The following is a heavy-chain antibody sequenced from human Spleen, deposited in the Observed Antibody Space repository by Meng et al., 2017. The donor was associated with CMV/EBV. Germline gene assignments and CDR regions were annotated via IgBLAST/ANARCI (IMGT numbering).Heavy chain of an antibody. Sequence: EVQLLESGGGLVQPGGSLSLSCAASGFTFSSYAMSWVRQAPGKGLEWVSAISGSGGSTYYADSVKGRFTISRDNSKNTLYLQMNSLRAEDTAVYYCAKLRGWLRRFDYWGQGTLVTVSS. D-gene: IGHD5-12*01. CDR1: GFTFSSYA. J-gene: IGHJ4*02. V-gene: IGHV3-23*01. CDR2: ISGSGGST. CDR3: AKLRGWLRRFDY.